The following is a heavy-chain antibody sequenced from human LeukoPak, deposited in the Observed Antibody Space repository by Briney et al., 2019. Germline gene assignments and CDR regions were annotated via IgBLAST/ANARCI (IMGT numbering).Heavy chain of an antibody. D-gene: IGHD5-24*01. V-gene: IGHV3-21*01. CDR1: GFRFSSNW. CDR2: ISSSSSYI. J-gene: IGHJ4*02. CDR3: ARAGGMATASNY. Sequence: PGGSLRLSCAASGFRFSSNWMNWVRQAPGKRLEWVSSISSSSSYIYYADSVKGRFTISRDNAKNSLYLRMNSLRAEDTAVYYCARAGGMATASNYWGQGTLVTVSS.